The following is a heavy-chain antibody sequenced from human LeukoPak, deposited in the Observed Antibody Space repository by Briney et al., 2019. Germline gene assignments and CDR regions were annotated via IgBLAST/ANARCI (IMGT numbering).Heavy chain of an antibody. D-gene: IGHD3-10*01. CDR1: GFTFSSYA. J-gene: IGHJ4*02. V-gene: IGHV3-66*01. Sequence: GGSLRLSCAASGFTFSSYAMSWVRQAPGKGLEWVSVIYSGGSTYYADSVKGRFTISRDNSKNTLYLQMNSLRAEDTAVYYCARGETYYYGSGSYPLHFDYWGQGTLVTVSS. CDR2: IYSGGST. CDR3: ARGETYYYGSGSYPLHFDY.